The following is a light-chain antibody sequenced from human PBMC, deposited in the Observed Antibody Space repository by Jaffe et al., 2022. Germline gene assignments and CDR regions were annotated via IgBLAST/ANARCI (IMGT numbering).Light chain of an antibody. CDR1: SSDVGGYNY. CDR3: NSYTSSIFYV. J-gene: IGLJ1*01. CDR2: DVS. Sequence: QSALTQPASVSGSPGQSITISCTGTSSDVGGYNYVSWYQQHPGKAPKLMIYDVSNRPSGVSNRFSGSKSGNTASLTISGLQAEDEAVYYCNSYTSSIFYVFGTGTKVTVL. V-gene: IGLV2-14*03.